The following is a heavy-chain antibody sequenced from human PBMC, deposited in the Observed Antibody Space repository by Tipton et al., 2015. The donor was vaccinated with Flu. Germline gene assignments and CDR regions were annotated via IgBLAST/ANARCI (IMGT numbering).Heavy chain of an antibody. CDR1: GGSISSYY. D-gene: IGHD1-26*01. CDR3: ARAPDSIVGATVFDY. J-gene: IGHJ4*02. Sequence: TLSLTCTVSGGSISSYYWSWIRQPPGKGLEWIGYIYYSGSTNYNPSLKSRVTISVDTSKNQFSLKLSSVTAADTAVYYCARAPDSIVGATVFDYCGQGTLVTVSS. CDR2: IYYSGST. V-gene: IGHV4-59*01.